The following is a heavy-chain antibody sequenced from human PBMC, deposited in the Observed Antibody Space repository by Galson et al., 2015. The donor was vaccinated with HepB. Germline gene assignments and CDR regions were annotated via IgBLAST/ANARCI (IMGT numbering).Heavy chain of an antibody. J-gene: IGHJ4*02. CDR1: GGTFSSYA. V-gene: IGHV1-69*06. CDR2: IIPIFGTA. CDR3: ARTGSHALNWGSNVGDWNY. D-gene: IGHD7-27*01. Sequence: SVKVSCKASGGTFSSYAISWVRQAPGQGLEWMGGIIPIFGTANYAQKFQGRVTITADKSTSTAYMELSSLRSEDTAVYYCARTGSHALNWGSNVGDWNYWGQGTLVTVSS.